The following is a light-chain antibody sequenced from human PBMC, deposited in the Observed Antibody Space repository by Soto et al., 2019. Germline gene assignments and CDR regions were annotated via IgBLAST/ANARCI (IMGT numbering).Light chain of an antibody. Sequence: EIVLTQSPGTLSLSPGERATLSCRASQSVSSNYLAWYQQKPGQAPRLLIHGTSSRAAGIPDNFSGSGSGTDFTLVISRLEPHDFAVYYCQQYGSSPWAFGQGTKVEIK. CDR2: GTS. V-gene: IGKV3-20*01. CDR3: QQYGSSPWA. CDR1: QSVSSNY. J-gene: IGKJ1*01.